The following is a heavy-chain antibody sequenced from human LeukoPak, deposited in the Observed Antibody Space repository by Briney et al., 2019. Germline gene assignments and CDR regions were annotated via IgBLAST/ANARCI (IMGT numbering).Heavy chain of an antibody. Sequence: HPGGSLRLSCAASGFTFSSYEMNWVRQAPGKGLEWVSYISSSGSTIYYADSVKGRFTISRDNAKNSLYLQMNSLKTDDTAVYYCKVGPMFEYWGQGTLVTVSS. CDR1: GFTFSSYE. CDR2: ISSSGSTI. D-gene: IGHD1-26*01. CDR3: KVGPMFEY. V-gene: IGHV3-48*03. J-gene: IGHJ4*02.